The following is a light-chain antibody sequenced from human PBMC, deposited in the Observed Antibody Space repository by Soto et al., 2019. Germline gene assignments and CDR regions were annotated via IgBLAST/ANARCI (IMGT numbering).Light chain of an antibody. CDR1: QSVTGSY. CDR2: GAS. CDR3: QQYGGSPLT. Sequence: EIVLTQSPGTLSLSPGERATLSCRASQSVTGSYLAWYQQKPGQAPRLLIYGASTRATGIPDKFSGSGSGTDFTLTISRLEPEDFAVFYCQQYGGSPLTFGGATKVEIK. J-gene: IGKJ4*01. V-gene: IGKV3-20*01.